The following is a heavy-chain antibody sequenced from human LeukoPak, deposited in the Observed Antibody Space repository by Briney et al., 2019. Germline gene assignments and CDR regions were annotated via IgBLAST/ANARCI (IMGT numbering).Heavy chain of an antibody. CDR3: ARDDYNYFDY. J-gene: IGHJ4*02. V-gene: IGHV4-59*01. CDR2: IYYSGST. Sequence: PSETLSLTCTVSGGSISSYYWSWIRQPPEKGLEWIGYIYYSGSTNYNPSLRSRVTISVDTSKNQFSLKLSSVTAADTAVYYCARDDYNYFDYWGQGTLVTVSS. CDR1: GGSISSYY. D-gene: IGHD4/OR15-4a*01.